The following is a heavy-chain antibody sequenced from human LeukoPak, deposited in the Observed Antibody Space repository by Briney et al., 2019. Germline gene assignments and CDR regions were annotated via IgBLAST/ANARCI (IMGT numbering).Heavy chain of an antibody. CDR2: IYYSGNT. V-gene: IGHV4-39*01. D-gene: IGHD3/OR15-3a*01. CDR1: GVSISSSNSY. J-gene: IGHJ4*02. Sequence: PSETLSLTCTVSGVSISSSNSYWGWIRQPPGKGLEWIDSIYYSGNTYYNASLKSQVSISIDTSKNQFSLRLTSVTAADTAVYYCARQTGSGLFILPGGQGTLVTVSS. CDR3: ARQTGSGLFILP.